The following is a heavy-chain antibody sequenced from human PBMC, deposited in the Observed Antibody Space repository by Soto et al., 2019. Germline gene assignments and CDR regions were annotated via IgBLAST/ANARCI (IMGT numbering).Heavy chain of an antibody. CDR2: IGTYSGHT. CDR1: GYIFTTYG. V-gene: IGHV1-18*01. CDR3: ARDRSMYYGMDV. Sequence: QVQLVQSGPEVKRPGASVKVSCKTSGYIFTTYGITWVRQAPGQGLEWMGWIGTYSGHTSYAQKLQGRVTMTTDTVTSTAYMELRSLRSDDTAVYYCARDRSMYYGMDVWGQVTTVTVSS. J-gene: IGHJ6*02.